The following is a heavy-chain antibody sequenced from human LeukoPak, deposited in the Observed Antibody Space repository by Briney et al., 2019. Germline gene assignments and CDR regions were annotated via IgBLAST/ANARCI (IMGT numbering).Heavy chain of an antibody. CDR1: GGSISSSSYY. Sequence: SETLSLTCTVSGGSISSSSYYWGWIRQPPGKGLEWIGSIYYSGSTYYNPSLTSRVTISVDTSKNQFSLKLSSVTAADTAVYYCARKDYGDPNERWGQGTLVTVSS. J-gene: IGHJ4*02. CDR3: ARKDYGDPNER. CDR2: IYYSGST. V-gene: IGHV4-39*01. D-gene: IGHD4-17*01.